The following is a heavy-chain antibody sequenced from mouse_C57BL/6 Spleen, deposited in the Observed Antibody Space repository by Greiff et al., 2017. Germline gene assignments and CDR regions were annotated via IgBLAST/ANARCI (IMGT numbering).Heavy chain of an antibody. J-gene: IGHJ2*01. CDR2: IYPGDGDT. CDR3: ASSYNY. D-gene: IGHD1-1*01. V-gene: IGHV1-82*01. CDR1: GYAFSSSW. Sequence: VQRVESGPELVKPGASVKISCKASGYAFSSSWMNWVKQRPGKGLEWIGRIYPGDGDTNYNGKFKGKATLTADKSSSTAYMQLSSLTSEDFAVYCCASSYNYWGQGTTLTVSS.